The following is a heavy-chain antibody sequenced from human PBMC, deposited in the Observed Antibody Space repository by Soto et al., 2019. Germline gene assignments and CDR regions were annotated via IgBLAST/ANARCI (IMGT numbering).Heavy chain of an antibody. CDR3: AKAGFWSGYYSLVDY. D-gene: IGHD3-3*01. V-gene: IGHV3-9*01. CDR2: ISWNSGSI. CDR1: GFTFDDYA. Sequence: EVQLVESGGGLVQPGRSLRLSCAASGFTFDDYAMHWVRQAPGKGLEWVSRISWNSGSIGYADSVKGRFTISRDNAKNSLYLQMNSLRAEDTALYYCAKAGFWSGYYSLVDYWGQGTLVTVSS. J-gene: IGHJ4*02.